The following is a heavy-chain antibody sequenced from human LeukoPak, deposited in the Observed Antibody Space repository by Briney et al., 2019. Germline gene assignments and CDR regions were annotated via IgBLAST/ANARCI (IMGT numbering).Heavy chain of an antibody. CDR3: ARQGYGSGSYYFDY. V-gene: IGHV4-59*08. D-gene: IGHD3-10*01. J-gene: IGHJ4*02. Sequence: PSETLSLTCTVSGGSISSYYWSWIRQPPGKGLEWIGYIYYSGSTNYNPSLKSRVTISVDTSKNQFSQKLSSVTAADTAVYYCARQGYGSGSYYFDYWGQGTLVTVSS. CDR2: IYYSGST. CDR1: GGSISSYY.